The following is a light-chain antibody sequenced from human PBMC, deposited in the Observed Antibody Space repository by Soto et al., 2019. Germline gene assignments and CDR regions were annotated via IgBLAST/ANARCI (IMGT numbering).Light chain of an antibody. J-gene: IGKJ4*01. V-gene: IGKV3-11*01. Sequence: EIVMTQSPPTLSVSPGERATLSCRASQSVSSYLAWYQQKPGQAPRLLIYDASNRATGIPARFSGSGSGTDFTLTISSLEPEDFAVYYCQQRSNWLTFGGGTKVDI. CDR1: QSVSSY. CDR2: DAS. CDR3: QQRSNWLT.